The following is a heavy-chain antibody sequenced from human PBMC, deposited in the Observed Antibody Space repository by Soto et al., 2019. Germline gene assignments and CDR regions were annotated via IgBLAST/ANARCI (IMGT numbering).Heavy chain of an antibody. CDR3: ARDPAP. J-gene: IGHJ5*02. CDR1: SDSISSGDYFSTGDYY. V-gene: IGHV4-30-4*01. Sequence: PSETLSLTCTVSSDSISSGDYFSTGDYYWSWIRQPPGKGLEWIGFIYYSGNTYCNPSLKSRITMSVDTSKNQFSLKLSSVTAADTAVYYCARDPAPWGQGTLVT. CDR2: IYYSGNT.